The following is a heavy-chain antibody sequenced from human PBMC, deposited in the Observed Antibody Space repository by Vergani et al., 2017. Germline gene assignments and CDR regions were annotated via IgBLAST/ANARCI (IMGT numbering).Heavy chain of an antibody. CDR1: GFTFSTYA. Sequence: EVQLLESGGSLKQPGGSVRLSCAASGFTFSTYAMHWVRQAPGKGLEWVSALTGGGGSTYYADSFKGRFIISRDNSRDTLYLQMNSLRPEDTATYHCVRTEYCTGIACNTRFDSWGQGALVTVSS. CDR3: VRTEYCTGIACNTRFDS. D-gene: IGHD2-8*02. V-gene: IGHV3-23*01. CDR2: LTGGGGST. J-gene: IGHJ5*01.